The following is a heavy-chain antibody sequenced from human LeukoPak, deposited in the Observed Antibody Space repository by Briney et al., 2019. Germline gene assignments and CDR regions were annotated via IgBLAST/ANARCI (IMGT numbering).Heavy chain of an antibody. J-gene: IGHJ6*03. V-gene: IGHV1-8*01. D-gene: IGHD2-8*02. Sequence: GASVKVSCKASGYTFTSYDINWVRQATGQGLEWMGWMNPNSGNTGYAQKFQGRVAMTRNTSISTAYMELSSLRSEDTAVYYCASLVRNYYYMDVWGKGTTVTVSS. CDR2: MNPNSGNT. CDR1: GYTFTSYD. CDR3: ASLVRNYYYMDV.